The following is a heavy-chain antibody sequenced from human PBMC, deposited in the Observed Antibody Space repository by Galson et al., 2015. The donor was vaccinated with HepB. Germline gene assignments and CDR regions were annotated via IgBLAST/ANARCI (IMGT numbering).Heavy chain of an antibody. J-gene: IGHJ4*02. CDR3: AKDVSIAAAGSFDY. D-gene: IGHD6-13*01. V-gene: IGHV3-9*01. Sequence: SLRLSCAASGFTFSSYAMSWVRQTPGKGLEWVSGISWNSGSIGYADSVKGRFTISRDNAKNSLYLQMNSLRAEDTALYYCAKDVSIAAAGSFDYWGQGTLVTVSS. CDR2: ISWNSGSI. CDR1: GFTFSSYA.